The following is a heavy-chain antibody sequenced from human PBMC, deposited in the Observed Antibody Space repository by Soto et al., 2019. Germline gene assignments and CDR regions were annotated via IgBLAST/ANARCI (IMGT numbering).Heavy chain of an antibody. J-gene: IGHJ4*02. CDR2: ISSNGGST. CDR1: GFTFSSYA. Sequence: GGSLRLSCAASGFTFSSYAMHWVRQAPGKGLEYVSAISSNGGSTYYANSVKGRFTISRDNSKNTLYLQMNSLRAEDTAVYYCARPPGYSYGYAYDYWRQGTLVTVSS. D-gene: IGHD5-18*01. CDR3: ARPPGYSYGYAYDY. V-gene: IGHV3-64*01.